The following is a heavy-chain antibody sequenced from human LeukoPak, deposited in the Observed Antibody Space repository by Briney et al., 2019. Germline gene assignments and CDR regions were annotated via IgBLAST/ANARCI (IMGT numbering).Heavy chain of an antibody. CDR2: ISGSGGST. J-gene: IGHJ4*02. D-gene: IGHD2-15*01. CDR1: RFTFSSYD. CDR3: AKGVGYCSGGSCQQFDY. V-gene: IGHV3-23*01. Sequence: GGTLRLSCAASRFTFSSYDMSWVRQAPGKGLEWVSAISGSGGSTYYADSVKGRITISRDNSKNTLYLQMNSLRAEDTAVYYCAKGVGYCSGGSCQQFDYWGQGTLVTVSS.